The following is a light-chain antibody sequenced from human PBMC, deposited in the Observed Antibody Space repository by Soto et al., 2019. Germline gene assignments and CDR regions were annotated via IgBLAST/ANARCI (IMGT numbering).Light chain of an antibody. V-gene: IGKV3-11*01. CDR3: QQRSNLPWT. Sequence: EMVLTQSPATLSLSPGERATLSCRASQSVSSNLAWYQQKPGQAPRLLIYDASNRATGIPARFSGSGSGTDFTLTVSSLEPEDSAVYYCQQRSNLPWTFGQGTKV. CDR1: QSVSSN. J-gene: IGKJ1*01. CDR2: DAS.